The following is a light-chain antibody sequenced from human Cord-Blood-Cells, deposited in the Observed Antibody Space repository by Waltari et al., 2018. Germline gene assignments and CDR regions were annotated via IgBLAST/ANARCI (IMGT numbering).Light chain of an antibody. V-gene: IGKV3-20*01. J-gene: IGKJ2*01. CDR2: GAS. CDR3: QQYGSSPYT. CDR1: QSVSSRY. Sequence: EIALTQSPGTLSLSQGDRANLSCRASQSVSSRYLVWYQQKPGQAPRLLSYGASSRATGIPDRFSGTGDGTDFTLTISRLEREEFAVYYCQQYGSSPYTFGQGTKLEIK.